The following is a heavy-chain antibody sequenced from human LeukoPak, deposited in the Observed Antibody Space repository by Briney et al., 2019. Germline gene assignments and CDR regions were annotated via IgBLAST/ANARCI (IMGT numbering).Heavy chain of an antibody. CDR1: GVSFSGYY. Sequence: KPSETLSLTCAVYGVSFSGYYWSWIRQPPGKGLEWIGEINHSGSTNYNPSLKNRVTISVDTSKNQFSLKLSSVTAADTAVYYCARSGNHPDYWGQGTLVTVSS. D-gene: IGHD1-26*01. CDR3: ARSGNHPDY. J-gene: IGHJ4*02. CDR2: INHSGST. V-gene: IGHV4-34*01.